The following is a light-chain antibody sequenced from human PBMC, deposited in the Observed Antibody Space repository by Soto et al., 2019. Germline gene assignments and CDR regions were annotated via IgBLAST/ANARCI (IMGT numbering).Light chain of an antibody. CDR2: DNN. CDR1: SSNIGENY. V-gene: IGLV1-51*01. CDR3: GTWDSSLSSVV. J-gene: IGLJ2*01. Sequence: QSVLTQPPLVSAAPGQKVTISCSGSSSNIGENYVSWYQQLPGTAPKLLIYDNNKRPSGIPDRFSGFKSGTSATLGITGLQTGDEADYYCGTWDSSLSSVVFGGGTKL.